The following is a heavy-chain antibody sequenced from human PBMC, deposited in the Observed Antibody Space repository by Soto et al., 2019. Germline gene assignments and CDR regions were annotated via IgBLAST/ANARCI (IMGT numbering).Heavy chain of an antibody. CDR2: MDYNGNS. Sequence: LSLTCTVSGGSISSSNYYWGWIRQPPGEGLEWIGSMDYNGNSYQNPSLKGRVTLSVDTSKSQFSLKLRSVTAADTAVYFCVRSAFGYYDTSGYPLTDSWGQGTLVTVSS. CDR1: GGSISSSNYY. CDR3: VRSAFGYYDTSGYPLTDS. J-gene: IGHJ4*02. D-gene: IGHD3-22*01. V-gene: IGHV4-39*01.